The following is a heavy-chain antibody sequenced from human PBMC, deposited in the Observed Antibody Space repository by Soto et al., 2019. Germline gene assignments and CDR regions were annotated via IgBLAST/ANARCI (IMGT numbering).Heavy chain of an antibody. D-gene: IGHD6-19*01. CDR3: AREFSSGWYFAFDI. CDR2: ISSSSSYT. Sequence: PGWSLRLSCAASGFTFSDYYMSLIRQAPGKGLEWVSYISSSSSYTNYADSVKGRFTISRDNAKKSLYLQMNSLRAEDTAVYYCAREFSSGWYFAFDIWGEGTMVTVSS. CDR1: GFTFSDYY. V-gene: IGHV3-11*06. J-gene: IGHJ3*02.